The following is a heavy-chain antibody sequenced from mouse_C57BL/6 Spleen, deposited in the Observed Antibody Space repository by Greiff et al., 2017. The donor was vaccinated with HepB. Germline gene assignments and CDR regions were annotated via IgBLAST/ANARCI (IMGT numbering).Heavy chain of an antibody. CDR2: INPDSSTI. V-gene: IGHV4-1*01. J-gene: IGHJ1*03. D-gene: IGHD1-1*01. Sequence: AASGIAFSRYWMSWVRRAPGKGLEWIGEINPDSSTINYAPSLKDKFIISRDNAKNTLYLQMSKVRSEDTALYYCARPYYGSRYWYFDVWGTGTTVTVSS. CDR3: ARPYYGSRYWYFDV. CDR1: GIAFSRYW.